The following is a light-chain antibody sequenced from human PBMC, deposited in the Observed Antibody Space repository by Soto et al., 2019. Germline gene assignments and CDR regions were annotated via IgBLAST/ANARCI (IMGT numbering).Light chain of an antibody. J-gene: IGKJ1*01. CDR1: QIVSTNY. V-gene: IGKV3-20*01. CDR2: DAS. CDR3: EHYCSSLWT. Sequence: LVLTQSPGPLSLSPGERATLSCRASQIVSTNYLAWYQQKPGRPPRLLIYDASRRATGIPDRFSGSGSGTDFTLTISGLEHEDFVVYYCEHYCSSLWTFGQGTKV.